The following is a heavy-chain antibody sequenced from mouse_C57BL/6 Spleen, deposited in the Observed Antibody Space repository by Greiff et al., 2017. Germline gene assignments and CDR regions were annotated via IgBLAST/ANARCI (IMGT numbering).Heavy chain of an antibody. CDR1: GYAFSSSW. J-gene: IGHJ2*01. CDR2: IYPGDGDT. V-gene: IGHV1-82*01. D-gene: IGHD1-1*01. Sequence: VQLQQSGPELVKPGASVKISCKASGYAFSSSWMNWVKQRPGKGLEWIGRIYPGDGDTNYNGKFKGKATLTADKSSSTAYMQLSSLTSEDSAVYFCAREPITSFDYWGQGTTLTVSS. CDR3: AREPITSFDY.